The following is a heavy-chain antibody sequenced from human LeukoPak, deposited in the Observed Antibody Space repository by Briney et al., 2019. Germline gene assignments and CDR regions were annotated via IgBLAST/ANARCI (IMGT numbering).Heavy chain of an antibody. D-gene: IGHD1-26*01. J-gene: IGHJ4*02. CDR3: ARHLGAKGYYFDY. V-gene: IGHV4-39*01. Sequence: PSETLSLTCTVSGGSISSSSYYWGWIRQPPGKGLEWIGSIYYSGSTYYNPSLKSRATISVDTSKNQFSLKLSSVTAADTAVYYCARHLGAKGYYFDYWGQGTLVTVSS. CDR2: IYYSGST. CDR1: GGSISSSSYY.